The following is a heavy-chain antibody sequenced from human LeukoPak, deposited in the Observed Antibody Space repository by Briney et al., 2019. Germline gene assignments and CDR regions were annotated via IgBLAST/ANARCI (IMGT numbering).Heavy chain of an antibody. CDR2: ISAYNGNT. D-gene: IGHD3-22*01. V-gene: IGHV1-18*01. J-gene: IGHJ4*02. Sequence: AASVKVSCKASGYTLTSYGISWVRQAPGQGLEWMGWISAYNGNTNYAQKLQGRVTMTTDTSTSTAYMELRCLRSDDTAVYYCAREVPYDSSRYYQPFDYWGQGTLVTVSS. CDR3: AREVPYDSSRYYQPFDY. CDR1: GYTLTSYG.